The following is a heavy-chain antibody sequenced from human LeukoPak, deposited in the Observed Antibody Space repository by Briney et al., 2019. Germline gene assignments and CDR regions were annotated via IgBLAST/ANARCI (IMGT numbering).Heavy chain of an antibody. D-gene: IGHD3/OR15-3a*01. CDR2: ISSSSSTI. J-gene: IGHJ6*03. V-gene: IGHV3-48*04. CDR3: ARDLDENYYYYMDV. Sequence: EGSLRLSCAASGFTFSSYSMNWVRQAPGKGLEWVSYISSSSSTIYYADSVKGRFTISRDNAKNSLYLQMNSLRAEDTAVYYCARDLDENYYYYMDVWGKGTTVTVSS. CDR1: GFTFSSYS.